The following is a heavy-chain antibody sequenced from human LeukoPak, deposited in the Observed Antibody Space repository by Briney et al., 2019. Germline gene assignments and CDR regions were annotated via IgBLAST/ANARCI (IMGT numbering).Heavy chain of an antibody. D-gene: IGHD2/OR15-2a*01. J-gene: IGHJ3*02. Sequence: GGSLTLSYADSRCTFNSYAMSWVRQAPGKGLEWVSSISSSSSYIYYADSVKGRFTISRDNAKNSLYLQMNSLRAEDTAVYYCARVSYFDAFDIWGQGTMVTVSS. CDR2: ISSSSSYI. CDR1: RCTFNSYA. CDR3: ARVSYFDAFDI. V-gene: IGHV3-21*01.